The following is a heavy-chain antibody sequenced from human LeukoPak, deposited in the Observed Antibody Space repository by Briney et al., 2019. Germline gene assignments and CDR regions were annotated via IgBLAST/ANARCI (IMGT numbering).Heavy chain of an antibody. V-gene: IGHV4-38-2*02. D-gene: IGHD1-26*01. J-gene: IGHJ4*02. CDR1: GYSISSGYY. Sequence: SETLSLTCTVSGYSISSGYYWGWIRQPPGKGLEWIGSIYHSGSTYYNPSLKSRVTISVDTSKNQFSLKLSSVTAADTAVYYCASIRSGSPLRGGDYWGQGTLVTVSP. CDR3: ASIRSGSPLRGGDY. CDR2: IYHSGST.